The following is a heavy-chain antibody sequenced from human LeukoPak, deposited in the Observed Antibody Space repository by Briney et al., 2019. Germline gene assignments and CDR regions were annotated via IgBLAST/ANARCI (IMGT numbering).Heavy chain of an antibody. CDR2: INAGNGNT. CDR1: GYTFTSYA. J-gene: IGHJ5*02. D-gene: IGHD2-21*02. CDR3: ARSWGGYCGGDCYPNWFDP. V-gene: IGHV1-3*01. Sequence: GASVKVSCKASGYTFTSYAMHWVRQAPGQGLEWMGWINAGNGNTKYSQKFQSRVPITRDTSASTAYMELSSLRSEDTAVYYCARSWGGYCGGDCYPNWFDPWGQGTLVTVSS.